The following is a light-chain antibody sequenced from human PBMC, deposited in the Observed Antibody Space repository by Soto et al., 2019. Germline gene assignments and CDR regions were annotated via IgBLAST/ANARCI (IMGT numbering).Light chain of an antibody. Sequence: IVLTQSPGTLSLSPGERATLSCRASQRVSSNYLAWYQQKPGQAPRLLIYGASTRATGIPDRFSGSGSATDFTLTISRLEPEECAVYYCQQYGSSPRTFGQGTKVDIK. CDR3: QQYGSSPRT. CDR2: GAS. J-gene: IGKJ1*01. V-gene: IGKV3-20*01. CDR1: QRVSSNY.